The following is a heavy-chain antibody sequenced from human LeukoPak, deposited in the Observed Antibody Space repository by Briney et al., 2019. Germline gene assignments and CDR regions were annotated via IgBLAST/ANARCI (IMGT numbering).Heavy chain of an antibody. Sequence: PRGSLKISCKGSGYSFTNYWIGWVRQMPGKGLEWMGIVYPGDSDTRYSPSFQGQVTISADKSISTAYLQWSSLKASDTAMYYCARQGDYYDSRGAFDIWGQGTMVTVSS. D-gene: IGHD3-22*01. CDR2: VYPGDSDT. CDR1: GYSFTNYW. CDR3: ARQGDYYDSRGAFDI. V-gene: IGHV5-51*01. J-gene: IGHJ3*02.